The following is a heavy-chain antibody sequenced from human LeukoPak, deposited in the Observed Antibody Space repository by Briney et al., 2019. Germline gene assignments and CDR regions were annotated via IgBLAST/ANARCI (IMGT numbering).Heavy chain of an antibody. D-gene: IGHD3-10*01. V-gene: IGHV4-59*08. J-gene: IGHJ4*02. CDR3: ARQEITLRITMVRGVSYFDY. Sequence: PSETLSLTCTVSGGSISSYYWSWIRQPPGKGLEWIGYIYYSGSTNYNPSLKSRVTISVDTSKNQFSLKLSSVTAADTAVYYCARQEITLRITMVRGVSYFDYWGQGALVTVSS. CDR2: IYYSGST. CDR1: GGSISSYY.